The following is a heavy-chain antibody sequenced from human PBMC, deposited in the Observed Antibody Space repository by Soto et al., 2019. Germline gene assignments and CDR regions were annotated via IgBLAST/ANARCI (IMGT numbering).Heavy chain of an antibody. D-gene: IGHD2-2*01. CDR2: ISHSGTYI. CDR3: ASPRDYCVSNTNCFIAFDI. CDR1: GFTFGDYI. J-gene: IGHJ3*02. Sequence: AQLVESGGSLVKPGDFLRLSCAASGFTFGDYIMNWVRQAPGRGLEWVASISHSGTYIFYADSVKGRFTISRDNAKDSLFLQMNSLRVEDTAIYYCASPRDYCVSNTNCFIAFDIWGQGTGVTVSS. V-gene: IGHV3-21*01.